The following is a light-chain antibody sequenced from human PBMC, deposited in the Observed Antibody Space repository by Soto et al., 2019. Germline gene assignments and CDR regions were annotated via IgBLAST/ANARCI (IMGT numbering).Light chain of an antibody. Sequence: DIQMTQSPSTLSASVGDRVTITCRASQNISRWLAWYKQKPGKIPELLIYDGSSLDSGVPIRFRGSGSGTEFTLTISSLQSDDFATYYCQQYNSYTRTFGQGTKVEIK. V-gene: IGKV1-5*01. CDR1: QNISRW. CDR3: QQYNSYTRT. J-gene: IGKJ1*01. CDR2: DGS.